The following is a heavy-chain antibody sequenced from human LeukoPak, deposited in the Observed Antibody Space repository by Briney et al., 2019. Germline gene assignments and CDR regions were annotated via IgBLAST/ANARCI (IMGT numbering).Heavy chain of an antibody. CDR3: ARDWGSSTRYDAFDI. CDR1: GGSISSYY. CDR2: ITTSGTT. D-gene: IGHD3-16*01. Sequence: ETLSLTCTVSGGSISSYYWNWIRQPAGKGLEWIGRITTSGTTNSNPSLQSRLTMSVDTSKNHFSLKLSSVTAADTAVYYCARDWGSSTRYDAFDIWGQGTIVSVPS. J-gene: IGHJ3*02. V-gene: IGHV4-4*07.